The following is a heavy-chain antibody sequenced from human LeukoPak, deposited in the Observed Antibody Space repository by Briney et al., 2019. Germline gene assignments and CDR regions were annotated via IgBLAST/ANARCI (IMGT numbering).Heavy chain of an antibody. CDR2: IYYGGNT. J-gene: IGHJ4*02. CDR1: EFSASNNY. D-gene: IGHD5-12*01. CDR3: ARGPSGYHNT. V-gene: IGHV3-66*01. Sequence: GSLGPSCAASEFSASNNYMTWGPQAPGEGLGWGSIIYYGGNTYYANSGKGRFTISTDNSKDKLYLQMNSLRAEDTAVYYCARGPSGYHNTGGQGTLVTVPS.